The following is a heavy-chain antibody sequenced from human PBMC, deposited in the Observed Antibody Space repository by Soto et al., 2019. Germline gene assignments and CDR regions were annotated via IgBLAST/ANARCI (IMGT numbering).Heavy chain of an antibody. D-gene: IGHD6-13*01. Sequence: GGSLRLSCAASGFTFSSYAMSWVRQPPGKGLEWVSAISGSGGSTYSADSVKGRFTISRDNSKNTLYLQMNSLRAEDTAIYYCAKSPIAAAGLRSTYNWFDPWGQGTLVTVSS. CDR3: AKSPIAAAGLRSTYNWFDP. CDR1: GFTFSSYA. CDR2: ISGSGGST. V-gene: IGHV3-23*01. J-gene: IGHJ5*02.